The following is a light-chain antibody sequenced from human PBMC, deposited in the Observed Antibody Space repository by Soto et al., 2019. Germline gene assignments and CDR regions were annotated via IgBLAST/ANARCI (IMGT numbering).Light chain of an antibody. CDR1: QNIRTY. V-gene: IGKV1-33*01. Sequence: DLQMTQSPSSLSASVGDRVTITCQASQNIRTYLNWYQQKPGQAPKLLIDDASNLGTGVPSRFSGSGSGTDFTFTISSLQPEDIATYYCQQYDDLPFTFGPGTKVDIK. CDR2: DAS. J-gene: IGKJ3*01. CDR3: QQYDDLPFT.